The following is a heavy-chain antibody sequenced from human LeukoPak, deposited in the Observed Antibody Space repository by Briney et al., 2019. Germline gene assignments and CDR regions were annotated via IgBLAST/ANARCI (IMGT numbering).Heavy chain of an antibody. CDR1: GFTFNIYG. CDR2: ISGSGVST. J-gene: IGHJ5*02. D-gene: IGHD1-26*01. CDR3: AKDRGPYIGIDNNWLHP. V-gene: IGHV3-23*01. Sequence: GVSLRLSCAASGFTFNIYGMNWVRQAPGKGLEWVSGISGSGVSTDYADSVKGRFTTSRDNSKNMVYLQMNTLRAEDTATYYCAKDRGPYIGIDNNWLHPWGQGTLVTVSS.